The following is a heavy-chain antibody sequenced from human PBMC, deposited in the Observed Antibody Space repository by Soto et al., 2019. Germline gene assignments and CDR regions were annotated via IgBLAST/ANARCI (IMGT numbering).Heavy chain of an antibody. J-gene: IGHJ6*03. CDR1: GFTLSRYA. CDR3: ARDTSPYDFWSGYENYYNYLDV. Sequence: GGSLRLPWAASGFTLSRYARSWVRQAPGKGLEWVSAISSSGGSTYYADSVKGRFTISRDNAKNSLYLQMNSLRAEDTAVYYCARDTSPYDFWSGYENYYNYLDVWGKGTTVTV. V-gene: IGHV3-23*01. D-gene: IGHD3-3*01. CDR2: ISSSGGST.